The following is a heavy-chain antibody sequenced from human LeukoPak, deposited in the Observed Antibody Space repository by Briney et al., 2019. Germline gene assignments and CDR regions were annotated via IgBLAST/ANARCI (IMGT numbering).Heavy chain of an antibody. D-gene: IGHD6-6*01. V-gene: IGHV3-21*05. CDR3: ARDTSEPGLIDF. J-gene: IGHJ4*02. Sequence: GGSLRLSCAASGFTFSLYGMNWVRQAPGKGLEWVSYINSGSSDKHYTESVRGRFTISRDNVKKTLYLQMNSLRAEDTAVYYCARDTSEPGLIDFWGQGTLVSVSS. CDR2: INSGSSDK. CDR1: GFTFSLYG.